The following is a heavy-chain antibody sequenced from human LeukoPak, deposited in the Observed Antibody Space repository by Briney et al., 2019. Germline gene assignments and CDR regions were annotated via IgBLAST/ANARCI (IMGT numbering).Heavy chain of an antibody. CDR3: ATRIRLLDY. V-gene: IGHV3-30*03. J-gene: IGHJ4*02. CDR1: GFTFSSYG. Sequence: SGGSLRLSCAASGFTFSSYGMHWVRQAPGKGLEWVAVISYDGSNKYYADSVKGRFTISRDNSKNTLYLQMNSLRAEDTAVYYCATRIRLLDYWGQGTLVTVSS. CDR2: ISYDGSNK. D-gene: IGHD2/OR15-2a*01.